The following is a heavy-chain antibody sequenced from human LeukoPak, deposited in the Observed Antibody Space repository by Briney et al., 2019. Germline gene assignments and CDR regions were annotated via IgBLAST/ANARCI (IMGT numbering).Heavy chain of an antibody. V-gene: IGHV1-46*01. J-gene: IGHJ6*02. D-gene: IGHD3-10*01. CDR1: GYTFTSYY. CDR2: INPSGGRT. CDR3: ERAPYGSGRLYYAMDV. Sequence: ASPKPPCKASGYTFTSYYTHWRLDAPGQRLERMGKINPSGGRTSYAQKFQGRYPMNRDTSTSTRNMVLSSLISQNPAEYDCERAPYGSGRLYYAMDVWYRGTTVTVSS.